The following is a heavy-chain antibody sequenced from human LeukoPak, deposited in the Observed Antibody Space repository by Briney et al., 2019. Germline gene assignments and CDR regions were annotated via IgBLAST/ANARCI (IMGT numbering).Heavy chain of an antibody. V-gene: IGHV4-39*01. CDR1: GGSVSSGSYY. J-gene: IGHJ4*02. CDR2: IYYGGST. Sequence: SETLSLTCTVSGGSVSSGSYYWSWIRQPPGKGLDWIGNIYYGGSTYDNASLKSRVTISVDASKNQFSLKLSSVTAADTAVYFCATVGSITGTFDYWGQGILVTVSS. D-gene: IGHD1-14*01. CDR3: ATVGSITGTFDY.